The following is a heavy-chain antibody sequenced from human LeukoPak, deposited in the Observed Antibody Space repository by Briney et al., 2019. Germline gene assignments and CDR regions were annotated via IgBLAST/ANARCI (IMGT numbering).Heavy chain of an antibody. CDR3: ARRSGYSYGLDY. J-gene: IGHJ4*02. CDR1: GGSISSGDYY. V-gene: IGHV4-30-4*01. D-gene: IGHD5-18*01. CDR2: IYYSGST. Sequence: SQTLSLTGTVSGGSISSGDYYWSWIRQPPGKGLEWIGYIYYSGSTYYNPSLKSRVTISVDTSKNQFSLKLSSVTAADTAVYYCARRSGYSYGLDYWGQGTLVTVSS.